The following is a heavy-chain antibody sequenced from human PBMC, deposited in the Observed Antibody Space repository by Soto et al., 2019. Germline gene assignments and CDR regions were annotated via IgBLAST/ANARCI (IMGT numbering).Heavy chain of an antibody. D-gene: IGHD6-13*01. V-gene: IGHV3-23*01. Sequence: EVQLLESGGGLVQPGGSLRLSCAASGFTFSSYAMSWVRQAPGKGLKWVSAISGSGGSTYYADSVKGRFTISRDNSKNTLYLQMNSLRAEDTAVYYCAKDSMSSWRNGWFDPWGQGTLVTVSS. CDR3: AKDSMSSWRNGWFDP. CDR1: GFTFSSYA. CDR2: ISGSGGST. J-gene: IGHJ5*02.